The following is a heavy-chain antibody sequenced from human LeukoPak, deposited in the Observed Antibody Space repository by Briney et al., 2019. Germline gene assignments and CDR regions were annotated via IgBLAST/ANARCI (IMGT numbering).Heavy chain of an antibody. J-gene: IGHJ5*02. CDR3: AREDYYDSSGYFGWFVP. CDR1: GGSISSYY. Sequence: SETLSLTCTVSGGSISSYYWSWIRQPAGKGLEWIGRIYTSGSTNYNPSLKSRVTMSVDTSENQFSLKLSSVTAADTAVYYCAREDYYDSSGYFGWFVPWGQGTLVTVSP. D-gene: IGHD3-22*01. V-gene: IGHV4-4*07. CDR2: IYTSGST.